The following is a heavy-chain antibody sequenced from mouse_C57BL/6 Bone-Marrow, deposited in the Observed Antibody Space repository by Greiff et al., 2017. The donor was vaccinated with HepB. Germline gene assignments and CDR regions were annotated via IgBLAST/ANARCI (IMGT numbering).Heavy chain of an antibody. V-gene: IGHV5-6*01. CDR3: ARRGDYYVSSYGY. D-gene: IGHD1-1*01. Sequence: EVQLVESGGDLVKPGGSLKLSCAASGFTFSSYGMSWVRQTPDKRLEWVATISSGGSYTYYPDSVKGRFTISRDNAKNTLYLQMSSLKSEDTAMYYCARRGDYYVSSYGYWGQGTTLTVSS. CDR2: ISSGGSYT. J-gene: IGHJ2*01. CDR1: GFTFSSYG.